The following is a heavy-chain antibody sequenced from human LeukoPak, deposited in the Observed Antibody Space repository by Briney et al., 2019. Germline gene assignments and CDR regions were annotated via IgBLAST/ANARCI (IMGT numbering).Heavy chain of an antibody. J-gene: IGHJ5*02. Sequence: PSETLSLTCTVSGGSISSSSYYWGWIRQPPGKGLEWIGSIYYSGSTYYNPSLKSRVTISVDTSKNQFSLKLSSVTAADTAVYYCAKNDYGDYKGFDPWGQGTLVTVSS. CDR2: IYYSGST. CDR3: AKNDYGDYKGFDP. CDR1: GGSISSSSYY. D-gene: IGHD4-17*01. V-gene: IGHV4-39*07.